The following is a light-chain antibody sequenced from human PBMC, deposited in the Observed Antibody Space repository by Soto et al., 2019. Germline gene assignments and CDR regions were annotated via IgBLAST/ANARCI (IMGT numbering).Light chain of an antibody. CDR1: SSDVGTYNY. Sequence: QSALTQPASVSGSPGQSITISCTGTSSDVGTYNYVSWYQHHPGKAPTLIIYEVSNRPSGVSNRFSGSKSGSTASLTISGLHAEDEADYHCTSYTRDTALVFGTVTKLSVL. CDR2: EVS. CDR3: TSYTRDTALV. V-gene: IGLV2-14*01. J-gene: IGLJ1*01.